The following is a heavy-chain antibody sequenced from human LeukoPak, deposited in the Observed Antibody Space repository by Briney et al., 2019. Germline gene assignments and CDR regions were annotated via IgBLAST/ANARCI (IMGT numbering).Heavy chain of an antibody. Sequence: GGSLRLSCAASSFTFSNAWMNWVRRAPGKGLEWVGRIKSNSDGGAADYAAPVKGRFTISRDDSKNTLYLQMYSLKTEDSAVYYCPTDWSGAVHWGQGPLVTVSS. V-gene: IGHV3-15*07. CDR2: IKSNSDGGAA. CDR3: PTDWSGAVH. CDR1: SFTFSNAW. D-gene: IGHD3-10*01. J-gene: IGHJ4*02.